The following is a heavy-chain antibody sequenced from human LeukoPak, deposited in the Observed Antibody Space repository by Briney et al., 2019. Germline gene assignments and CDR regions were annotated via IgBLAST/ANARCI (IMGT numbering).Heavy chain of an antibody. V-gene: IGHV4-59*01. Sequence: SETLSLTCTVSGGSMKNYYWIWIRQSPGKGLEWIGYIYYSGSTNYNPSLKSRVTISVDTSKNQFSPKLSSVTAADTAVYYCARAGYCSSTSCQWVPLVWGQGTTVTVSS. J-gene: IGHJ6*02. CDR1: GGSMKNYY. CDR2: IYYSGST. D-gene: IGHD2-2*03. CDR3: ARAGYCSSTSCQWVPLV.